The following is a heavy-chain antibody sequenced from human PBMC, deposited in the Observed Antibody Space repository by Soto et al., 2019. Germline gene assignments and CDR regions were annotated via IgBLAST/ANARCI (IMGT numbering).Heavy chain of an antibody. CDR2: IRSNSDGGTT. D-gene: IGHD1-7*01. V-gene: IGHV3-15*07. CDR1: DCTFTNAW. CDR3: STTKAGTNTFGI. Sequence: PGGCVRLSCDAADCTFTNAWMNWVRQAPGQGLEWVGRIRSNSDGGTTDYAAPVKGRFSISRDDSKNTLYLQMNSLKTEDTAVYYCSTTKAGTNTFGIWGQGTMVTVSS. J-gene: IGHJ3*02.